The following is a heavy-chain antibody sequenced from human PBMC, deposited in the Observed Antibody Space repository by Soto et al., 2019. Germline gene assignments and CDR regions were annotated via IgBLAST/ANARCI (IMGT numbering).Heavy chain of an antibody. Sequence: QVQLQESGRGLVKPSGTLSLTCAVSGDSISRSDWWSWVRHLPGKGLEWIGEIYHSGSTIYNPSLQSRVTLSVDKSKNEFPLKMSSVTDADTAVYYCTSKFGQLLADAFDIWGQGTMVIVSS. V-gene: IGHV4-4*02. CDR3: TSKFGQLLADAFDI. CDR1: GDSISRSDW. J-gene: IGHJ3*02. CDR2: IYHSGST. D-gene: IGHD3-10*01.